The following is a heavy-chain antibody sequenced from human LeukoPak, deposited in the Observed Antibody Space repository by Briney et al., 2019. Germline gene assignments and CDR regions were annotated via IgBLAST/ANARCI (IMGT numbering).Heavy chain of an antibody. CDR3: AKGLITIFGVVSYYFDY. CDR1: GFTFGSYA. J-gene: IGHJ4*02. V-gene: IGHV3-23*01. D-gene: IGHD3-3*01. Sequence: PGGSLRLSCAASGFTFGSYAMSWVRQAPGKGLEWVSAISGSGGSTYYADSVKGRFTISRDNSKNTLYLQMNSLRAEDTAVYYCAKGLITIFGVVSYYFDYWGQGTLVTVSS. CDR2: ISGSGGST.